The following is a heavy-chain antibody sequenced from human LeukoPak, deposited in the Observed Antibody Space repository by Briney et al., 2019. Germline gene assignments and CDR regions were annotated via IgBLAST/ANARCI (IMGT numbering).Heavy chain of an antibody. Sequence: ASVKVSCKASGYTFTSYGINWVRQAPGQGLEWMGWISAYNGNTNYAQKLQGRVTMTTDTSTSTAYMELRSLTSDDTAVYYCARDKAVTTELTQYFQHWGQGTLVTVSS. D-gene: IGHD4-11*01. V-gene: IGHV1-18*01. CDR1: GYTFTSYG. CDR3: ARDKAVTTELTQYFQH. J-gene: IGHJ1*01. CDR2: ISAYNGNT.